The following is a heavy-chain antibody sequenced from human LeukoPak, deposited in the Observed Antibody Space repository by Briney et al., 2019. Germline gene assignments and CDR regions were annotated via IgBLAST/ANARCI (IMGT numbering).Heavy chain of an antibody. V-gene: IGHV3-7*01. CDR2: IKQDGSEK. D-gene: IGHD2-2*01. CDR3: AREGQLRLDY. J-gene: IGHJ4*02. CDR1: GFTFCGVG. Sequence: GGSLRPSCAASGFTFCGVGMSWGGQAPGKGRGGWANIKQDGSEKYYVESVKGRFTISRDNAKNSLYLQMSSLRAEDTAVYYCAREGQLRLDYWGQGTLVTVSS.